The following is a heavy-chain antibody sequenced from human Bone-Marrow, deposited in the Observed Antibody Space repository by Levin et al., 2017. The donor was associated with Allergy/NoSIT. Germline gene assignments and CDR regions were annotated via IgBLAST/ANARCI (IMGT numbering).Heavy chain of an antibody. CDR2: IIPIFGTA. Sequence: ASVKVSCKASGGTFSSYAISWVRQAPGQGLEWMGGIIPIFGTANYAQKFQGRVTITADKSTSTAYMELSSLRSEDTAVYYCARGRAVAGKAFFDYWGQGTLVTVSS. CDR1: GGTFSSYA. D-gene: IGHD6-19*01. J-gene: IGHJ4*02. CDR3: ARGRAVAGKAFFDY. V-gene: IGHV1-69*06.